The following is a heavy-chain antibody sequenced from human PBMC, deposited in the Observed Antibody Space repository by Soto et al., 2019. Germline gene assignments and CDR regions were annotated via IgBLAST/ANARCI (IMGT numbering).Heavy chain of an antibody. Sequence: PGGSLRLSCAASGFTFSSYSMNWVRQAPGKGLEWVSSISSSSSYIYYADSVKGRFTISRDNAKNSLYLQMNSLRAEDTAVYYCARTTYYDFWSGYYTHYYYGMDVWGQGTTVTVS. D-gene: IGHD3-3*01. CDR1: GFTFSSYS. V-gene: IGHV3-21*01. CDR2: ISSSSSYI. CDR3: ARTTYYDFWSGYYTHYYYGMDV. J-gene: IGHJ6*02.